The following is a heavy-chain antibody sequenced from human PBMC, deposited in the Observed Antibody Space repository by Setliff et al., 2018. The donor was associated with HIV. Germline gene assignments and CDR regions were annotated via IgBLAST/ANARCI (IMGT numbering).Heavy chain of an antibody. V-gene: IGHV1-46*01. J-gene: IGHJ4*01. CDR2: INTSGGSA. D-gene: IGHD6-19*01. CDR3: ARNQGDASGWYAGDY. Sequence: AASVKVSCKASGYTFTSYPMHWVRQAPGQGLEWMGVINTSGGSAGYAEKFRGRVTMTRDTSTNTVYMDLRNLRSEDTAVYYCARNQGDASGWYAGDYWGHGTLVTV. CDR1: GYTFTSYP.